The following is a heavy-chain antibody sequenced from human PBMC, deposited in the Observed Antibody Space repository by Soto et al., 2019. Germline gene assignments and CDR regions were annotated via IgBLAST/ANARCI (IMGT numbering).Heavy chain of an antibody. CDR1: GFTFSSYD. CDR3: AAVGATAGAVDY. J-gene: IGHJ4*02. V-gene: IGHV3-13*01. Sequence: GSLRLSCAASGFTFSSYDMHWVRQATRKGLEWVSAIGTAGDTYYPGSVKGRFTISRENAKNSLYLQMNSLRAGDTAVYYCAAVGATAGAVDYWGQGTLVTVSS. CDR2: IGTAGDT. D-gene: IGHD1-26*01.